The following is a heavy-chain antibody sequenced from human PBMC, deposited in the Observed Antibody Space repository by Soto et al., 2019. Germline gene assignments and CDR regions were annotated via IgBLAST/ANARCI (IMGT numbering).Heavy chain of an antibody. CDR1: GFTFSSYA. J-gene: IGHJ5*02. CDR3: ASRNPYYYDSSGYYQYHP. D-gene: IGHD3-22*01. Sequence: GGSLRLSCAASGFTFSSYAMSWVRQAPGKGLEWVSAISGSGGSTYYADSVKGRFTISRDNSKNTLYLQMNSLRAEDTAVYYCASRNPYYYDSSGYYQYHPWGQGTLVTVSS. CDR2: ISGSGGST. V-gene: IGHV3-23*01.